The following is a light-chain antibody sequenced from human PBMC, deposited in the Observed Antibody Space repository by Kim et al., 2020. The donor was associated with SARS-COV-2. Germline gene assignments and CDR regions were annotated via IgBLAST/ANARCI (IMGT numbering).Light chain of an antibody. CDR1: QYVLYRSNHKKY. J-gene: IGKJ1*01. V-gene: IGKV4-1*01. CDR3: QQYYSVPWT. Sequence: PPINVKSSQYVLYRSNHKKYLAWYQQKPGQPPRLLIYWTSSRESGIPDRFSGSGSGTDFTLTISSLQAEDVAIYYCQQYYSVPWTFGQGTKVDIK. CDR2: WTS.